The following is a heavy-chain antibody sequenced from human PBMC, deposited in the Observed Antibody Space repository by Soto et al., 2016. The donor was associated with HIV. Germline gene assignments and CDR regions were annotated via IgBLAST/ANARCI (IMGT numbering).Heavy chain of an antibody. D-gene: IGHD3-22*01. CDR3: AREEAIYDSRGFDL. J-gene: IGHJ3*01. Sequence: EVQLVESGGGLVPPGGSLRLSCEASGFVFSTYWMHWVRQAPGKGLVWVSRINIDGSDTDYADFVKGRFTISRDNAKNTVFLQMKSLRDEDTAVYFCAREEAIYDSRGFDLWGQGTMVTVSS. CDR2: INIDGSDT. V-gene: IGHV3-74*01. CDR1: GFVFSTYW.